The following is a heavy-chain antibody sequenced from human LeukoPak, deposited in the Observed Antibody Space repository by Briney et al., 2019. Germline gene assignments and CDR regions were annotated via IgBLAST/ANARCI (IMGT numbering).Heavy chain of an antibody. CDR3: TRENSIVGATTGLY. V-gene: IGHV3-49*05. D-gene: IGHD1-26*01. J-gene: IGHJ4*02. CDR1: GFTFGDYA. Sequence: KTGGSLRLSCTASGFTFGDYAMSWFRQAPGKGLEWVGFIRSKAYGGTTEYAASVKGRFTISRDDSKSIAYLQMNSLKTEDTAVYYCTRENSIVGATTGLYWGQGTLVTVSS. CDR2: IRSKAYGGTT.